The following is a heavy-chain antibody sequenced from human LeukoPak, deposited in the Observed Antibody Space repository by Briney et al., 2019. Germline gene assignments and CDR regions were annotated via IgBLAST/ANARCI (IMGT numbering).Heavy chain of an antibody. CDR1: GYTFTSYG. Sequence: ASVKVSCKASGYTFTSYGISWVRQAPGQGLEWMGIINPSGGSTSYAQKFQGRVTMTRDMSTSTVYMELSSLRSEDTAVYYCARDGSYYTYFDYWGQGTLVTVSS. J-gene: IGHJ4*02. V-gene: IGHV1-46*01. D-gene: IGHD1-26*01. CDR3: ARDGSYYTYFDY. CDR2: INPSGGST.